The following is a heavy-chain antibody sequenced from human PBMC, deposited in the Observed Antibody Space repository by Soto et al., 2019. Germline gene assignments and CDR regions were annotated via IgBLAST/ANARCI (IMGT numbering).Heavy chain of an antibody. V-gene: IGHV4-59*08. D-gene: IGHD6-13*01. CDR3: ARAKAPLYSSSWYWFDP. J-gene: IGHJ5*02. Sequence: PSGDPALTCTVSGGSISSYYWSWIRQPPGKGLEWIGYIYYSGSTNFNPSLKSRVTISVDTSKNQFSLKLSSVTAADTAVYYCARAKAPLYSSSWYWFDPWGQGTLVTVSS. CDR2: IYYSGST. CDR1: GGSISSYY.